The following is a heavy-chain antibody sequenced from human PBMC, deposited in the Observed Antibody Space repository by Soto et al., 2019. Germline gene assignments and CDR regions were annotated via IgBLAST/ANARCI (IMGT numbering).Heavy chain of an antibody. D-gene: IGHD2-15*01. CDR3: ARQSRDCSGGSYYPYYFDY. V-gene: IGHV5-10-1*01. CDR2: IDPSDSYT. J-gene: IGHJ4*01. Sequence: PGESLKISCKGSGYSFTSYWISWVRQMPGKGLEWMGRIDPSDSYTNYSPSFQGHVTISADNSISTAYLQWSSLKASDTAMYYCARQSRDCSGGSYYPYYFDYWGQGTLVTVSS. CDR1: GYSFTSYW.